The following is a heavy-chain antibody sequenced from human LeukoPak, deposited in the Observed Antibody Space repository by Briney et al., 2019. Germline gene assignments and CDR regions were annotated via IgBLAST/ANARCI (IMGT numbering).Heavy chain of an antibody. Sequence: SETLSLTCAVYGGSFSGYYWSWIRQPPGKGLEWIGYIYYSGSTNYNPSLKSRVTISVDTSKNQFSLKLSSVTAADTAVYYCARSKYSSGPSPFDYWGQGTLVTVSS. V-gene: IGHV4-59*01. D-gene: IGHD6-19*01. CDR2: IYYSGST. J-gene: IGHJ4*02. CDR3: ARSKYSSGPSPFDY. CDR1: GGSFSGYY.